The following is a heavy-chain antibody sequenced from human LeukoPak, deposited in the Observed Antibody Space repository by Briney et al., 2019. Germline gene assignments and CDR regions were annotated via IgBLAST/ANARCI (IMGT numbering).Heavy chain of an antibody. J-gene: IGHJ4*02. CDR3: ARGGEVVVAAAFDY. D-gene: IGHD2-15*01. V-gene: IGHV4-34*01. CDR1: GGSFSGYS. Sequence: SETLSLTCAVYGGSFSGYSWNWIRQPPGKGLEWIGEINHSGSTNYNPSLKSRVTISVDTSKNQFSLKLSSVTAADTAVYYCARGGEVVVAAAFDYWGQGTLVTVSS. CDR2: INHSGST.